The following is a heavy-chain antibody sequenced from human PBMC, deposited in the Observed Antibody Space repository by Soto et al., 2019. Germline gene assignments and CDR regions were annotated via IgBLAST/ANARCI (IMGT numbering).Heavy chain of an antibody. V-gene: IGHV5-51*01. CDR1: GNSFANHW. CDR3: ARPLLVSVATHTDWFDP. J-gene: IGHJ5*02. CDR2: IYPDDSDT. Sequence: EVQLVQSGAEVKKPGESLKISCKGSGNSFANHWIAWVRQMPGKGLEWMGIIYPDDSDTRYSPSFQGQVTISADKSINSAYLQWSSLKASDTAMDFCARPLLVSVATHTDWFDPWGQGTLVTVSS. D-gene: IGHD2-2*01.